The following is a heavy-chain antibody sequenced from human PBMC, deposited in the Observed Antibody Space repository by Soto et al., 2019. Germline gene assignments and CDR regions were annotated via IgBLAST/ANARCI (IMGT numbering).Heavy chain of an antibody. CDR1: GGSISSSSYY. Sequence: SETLSLTCTVSGGSISSSSYYWGWIRQPRGKGLEWIGSIYYSGSTYYNPSLKSRVTISVDTSKNQFSLKLSSVTAADTAVYYCARVSFLFPEGGKNYYMDVWGKGTTVTVSS. CDR2: IYYSGST. CDR3: ARVSFLFPEGGKNYYMDV. J-gene: IGHJ6*03. V-gene: IGHV4-39*07. D-gene: IGHD3-3*01.